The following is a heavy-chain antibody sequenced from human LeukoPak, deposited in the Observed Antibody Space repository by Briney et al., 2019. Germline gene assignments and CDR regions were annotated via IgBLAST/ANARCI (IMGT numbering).Heavy chain of an antibody. CDR1: GFTFSNYE. V-gene: IGHV3-48*03. CDR3: AKDGEGTYDFWSGYPGH. CDR2: ISRSGSTI. D-gene: IGHD3-3*01. J-gene: IGHJ4*02. Sequence: GGSLRLSCAASGFTFSNYEMNWVRQAPGKGLEWVSYISRSGSTIFYADSVKGRFTISRDNAKSSLYLQMNSLRAEDTAVYYCAKDGEGTYDFWSGYPGHWGQGTLVTVSS.